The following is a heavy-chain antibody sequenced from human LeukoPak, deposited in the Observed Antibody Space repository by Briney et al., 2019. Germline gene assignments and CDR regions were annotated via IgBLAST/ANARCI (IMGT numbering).Heavy chain of an antibody. CDR2: IYPGDSET. Sequence: GESLKISCKGSGYRFTSYWIAWVRQMPGKGLEWMGIIYPGDSETRYSPSSQGQVTISADKSISTAYLQWSSLKASDTAMYYCARQGSGYSPTYYYYMDVWGKGTTVTISS. D-gene: IGHD5-18*01. CDR3: ARQGSGYSPTYYYYMDV. V-gene: IGHV5-51*01. CDR1: GYRFTSYW. J-gene: IGHJ6*03.